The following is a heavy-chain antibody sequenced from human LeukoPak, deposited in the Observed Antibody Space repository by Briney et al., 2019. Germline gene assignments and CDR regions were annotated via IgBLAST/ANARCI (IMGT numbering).Heavy chain of an antibody. CDR3: ARGRGVVIPDAFDI. J-gene: IGHJ3*02. Sequence: GASVKVSCKASGGTFSSYAISWVRQAPGQGLEWMGGIIPIFGTANYAQKFQGRVTITTDESTSTAYMELSSLRSEDTAVYYCARGRGVVIPDAFDIWGQGTMVTVSS. D-gene: IGHD3-3*01. CDR1: GGTFSSYA. V-gene: IGHV1-69*05. CDR2: IIPIFGTA.